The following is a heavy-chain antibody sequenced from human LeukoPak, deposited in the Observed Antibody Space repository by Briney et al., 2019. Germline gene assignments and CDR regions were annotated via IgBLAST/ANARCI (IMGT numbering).Heavy chain of an antibody. CDR1: GFSIRSGDY. V-gene: IGHV4-38-2*01. D-gene: IGHD2-2*02. CDR3: ARLGCGSTSCYKIWFDP. Sequence: KPSETLSLTCAFSGFSIRSGDYWGWVRQPPGKGPEGIGTIYHTGTTYYNPSLKSRVTIPVDTSSNQFSLRLSSVTAADTAVYYCARLGCGSTSCYKIWFDPWGQGTLVTVSS. J-gene: IGHJ5*02. CDR2: IYHTGTT.